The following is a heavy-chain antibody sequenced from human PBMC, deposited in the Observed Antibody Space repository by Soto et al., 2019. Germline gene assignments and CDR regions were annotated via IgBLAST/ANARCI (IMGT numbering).Heavy chain of an antibody. V-gene: IGHV4-34*01. CDR2: INHSGNT. CDR1: GGSFSGYY. CDR3: ASNSAGSPSWFDP. Sequence: QVQLQQWGAGLLKPSETLSLTCAVYGGSFSGYYWSWIRQPPGKGLEWIGEINHSGNTNYNPSLKGRVTMSGDTSKSPFSLTLSSVTAADTAVYYCASNSAGSPSWFDPWGQGTLVTVSS. J-gene: IGHJ5*02. D-gene: IGHD3-10*01.